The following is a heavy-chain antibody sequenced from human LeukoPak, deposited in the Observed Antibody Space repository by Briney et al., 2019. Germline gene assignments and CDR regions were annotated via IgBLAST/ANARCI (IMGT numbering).Heavy chain of an antibody. J-gene: IGHJ4*02. CDR3: ALWPRGYSLIFDY. CDR2: IIPILGIA. Sequence: SVKVSCKASGGTFSSYTISWVRQAPGQGLEWMGRIIPILGIANYAQKFQGRVTITADKSTSTAYMELSSPRSEDTAVYYCALWPRGYSLIFDYWGQGTLVTVS. V-gene: IGHV1-69*02. CDR1: GGTFSSYT. D-gene: IGHD5-18*01.